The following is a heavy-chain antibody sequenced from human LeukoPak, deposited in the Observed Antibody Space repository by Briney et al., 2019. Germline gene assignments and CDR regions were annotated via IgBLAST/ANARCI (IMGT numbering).Heavy chain of an antibody. J-gene: IGHJ4*02. CDR3: ARILDSAWGELGY. V-gene: IGHV3-43*01. D-gene: IGHD6-19*01. Sequence: SGGSLRLSCAASGFTFDDYTMHWVRQAPGKGLEWVSLITWDGGSTYYADSVKGRFTISRDNSKNTLYLQMNSLRAEDTAVYYCARILDSAWGELGYWGQGTLVTVSS. CDR1: GFTFDDYT. CDR2: ITWDGGST.